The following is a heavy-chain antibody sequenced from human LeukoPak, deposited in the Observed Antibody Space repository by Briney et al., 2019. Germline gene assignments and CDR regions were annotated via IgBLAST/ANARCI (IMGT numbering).Heavy chain of an antibody. Sequence: GASVKVSCKASGYTFTSYGISWVRQAPGQGLEWMGGIIPIFGTANYTQKFQGRVTITADESTSTAYMELSSLRSEDTAVYYCARGGFCSGGSCYSSFDYWGQGTLVTVSS. J-gene: IGHJ4*02. CDR1: GYTFTSYG. V-gene: IGHV1-69*13. CDR2: IIPIFGTA. D-gene: IGHD2-15*01. CDR3: ARGGFCSGGSCYSSFDY.